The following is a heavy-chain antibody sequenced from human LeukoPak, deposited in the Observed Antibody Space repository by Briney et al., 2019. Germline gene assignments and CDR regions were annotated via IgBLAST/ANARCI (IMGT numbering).Heavy chain of an antibody. CDR3: TTDILDYCDTTSCHKGNS. D-gene: IGHD2-2*02. Sequence: ASVKVSFKVSGYTLTDLSMHWVRQAPGKGLEWMGGFDPEDGETIYAQKFQGRITMTEDTSTDTVYMELSSLRSEDTAVYYCTTDILDYCDTTSCHKGNSWGQRTLVTVSS. V-gene: IGHV1-24*01. J-gene: IGHJ4*02. CDR1: GYTLTDLS. CDR2: FDPEDGET.